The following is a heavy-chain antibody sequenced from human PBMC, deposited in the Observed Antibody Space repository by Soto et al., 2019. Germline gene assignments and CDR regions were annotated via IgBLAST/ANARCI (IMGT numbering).Heavy chain of an antibody. CDR1: GFTFSSYA. CDR2: VSIGGST. Sequence: GGSLRLSCAASGFTFSSYAMGWVRQGRGKGLEWVAVVSIGGSTHYADSVRGRFTISRDNSKNTLSLQMNSLTAEDTAVYFCAKRRGAGGHFDYWGQGALVTVS. CDR3: AKRRGAGGHFDY. D-gene: IGHD2-15*01. J-gene: IGHJ4*02. V-gene: IGHV3-23*01.